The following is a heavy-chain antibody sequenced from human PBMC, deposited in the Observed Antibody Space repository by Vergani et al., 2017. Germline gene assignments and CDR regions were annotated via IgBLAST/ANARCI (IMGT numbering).Heavy chain of an antibody. V-gene: IGHV4-59*12. CDR1: GGSMSGYY. D-gene: IGHD6-6*01. CDR3: AREYSSSVGFLAY. Sequence: QVRLQESGPGLVKPSETLSLTCSVSGGSMSGYYWSWIRQPPGKELEWIGYMYHSGSTNYNPSLKGRVTMSVDTSKNQFSLKLSSVTAADTAVYYCAREYSSSVGFLAYWGQGTLVTVSS. CDR2: MYHSGST. J-gene: IGHJ4*02.